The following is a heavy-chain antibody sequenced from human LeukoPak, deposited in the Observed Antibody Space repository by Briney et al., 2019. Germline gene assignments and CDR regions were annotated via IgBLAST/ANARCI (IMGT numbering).Heavy chain of an antibody. Sequence: SETLSLTCTVSGGSISSHYRSWIRQPPGKGLEWIGYIYYSGSTNYNPSLKSRVTISVDTSKNQFSLKLSSVTAADTAVYYCASITSVTYYDFWSGYRSKQNYYYYYMDVWGKGTTVTVSS. CDR2: IYYSGST. V-gene: IGHV4-59*11. J-gene: IGHJ6*03. CDR1: GGSISSHY. CDR3: ASITSVTYYDFWSGYRSKQNYYYYYMDV. D-gene: IGHD3-3*01.